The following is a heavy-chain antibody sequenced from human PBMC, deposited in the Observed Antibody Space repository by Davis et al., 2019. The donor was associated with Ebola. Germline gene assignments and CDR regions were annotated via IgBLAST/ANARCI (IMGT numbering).Heavy chain of an antibody. Sequence: GESLKISCKGSGYSFTSYWIGWVRQMPGKGLEWMGIIYPGDSDTRYSPSFQGQVTISADKSSSTAYLQWSSLKASDTAMYYCAGHQTLYDYVWGSYAYWGQGTLVTVSS. CDR2: IYPGDSDT. D-gene: IGHD3-16*01. J-gene: IGHJ4*02. CDR3: AGHQTLYDYVWGSYAY. V-gene: IGHV5-51*01. CDR1: GYSFTSYW.